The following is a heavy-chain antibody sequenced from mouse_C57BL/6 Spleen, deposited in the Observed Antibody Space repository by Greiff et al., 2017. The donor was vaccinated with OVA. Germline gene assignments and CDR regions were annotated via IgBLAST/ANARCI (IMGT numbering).Heavy chain of an antibody. CDR1: GFTFSSYA. D-gene: IGHD1-1*01. J-gene: IGHJ4*01. CDR2: ISDGGSYT. CDR3: ARDNYGSSYYYAMDY. Sequence: EVQLVESGGGLVKPGGSLKLSCAASGFTFSSYAMSWVRQTPEKRLEWVATISDGGSYTYYPDNVKGRFTISRDNAKNNLYLQMIHLKSEETAMYYCARDNYGSSYYYAMDYWGQGTSVTVSS. V-gene: IGHV5-4*01.